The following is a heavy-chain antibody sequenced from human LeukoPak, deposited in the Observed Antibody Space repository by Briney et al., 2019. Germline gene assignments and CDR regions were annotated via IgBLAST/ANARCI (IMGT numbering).Heavy chain of an antibody. V-gene: IGHV3-11*01. Sequence: GGSLRLSCAASGFTFSDYYMTWIRQAPGKGLQWVSYISSSGSAIKYADSVKGRFSISRDNAKSSLYLQMNSLRAEDTAVNYCAAVQMQRSSWYDYYYMDVWGKGTTVTVSS. D-gene: IGHD6-25*01. CDR1: GFTFSDYY. J-gene: IGHJ6*03. CDR3: AAVQMQRSSWYDYYYMDV. CDR2: ISSSGSAI.